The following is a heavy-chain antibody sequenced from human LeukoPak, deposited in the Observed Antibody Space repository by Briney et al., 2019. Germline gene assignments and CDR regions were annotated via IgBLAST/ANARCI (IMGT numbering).Heavy chain of an antibody. D-gene: IGHD6-13*01. CDR2: ISSSSSTI. CDR3: ARDALEQQLVWYYYYYYYMDV. J-gene: IGHJ6*03. CDR1: GFTFSSYS. V-gene: IGHV3-48*01. Sequence: GGSLRLSCAASGFTFSSYSMNWVRQAPGKGLEWVSYISSSSSTIYYADSVKGRFTISRDNAKNSLYLQMNSLRAEDTAVYYCARDALEQQLVWYYYYYYYMDVWGKGTTVTVSS.